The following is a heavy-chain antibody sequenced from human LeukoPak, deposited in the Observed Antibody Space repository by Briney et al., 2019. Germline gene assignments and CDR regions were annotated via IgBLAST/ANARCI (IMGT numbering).Heavy chain of an antibody. CDR1: GGSISSYY. Sequence: KPSETLSLTCTVSGGSISSYYWSWIRQPPGKGLEWIGYIYYSGSTNYNPSLKSRVTISVDTSKNQFSLKLSSVTAADTAVYYCARAGDSSGYYVRGVAFDIWGQGTMVTVSS. V-gene: IGHV4-59*01. CDR2: IYYSGST. CDR3: ARAGDSSGYYVRGVAFDI. D-gene: IGHD3-22*01. J-gene: IGHJ3*02.